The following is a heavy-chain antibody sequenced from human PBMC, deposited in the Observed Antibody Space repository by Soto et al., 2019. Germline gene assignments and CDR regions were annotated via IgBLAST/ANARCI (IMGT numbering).Heavy chain of an antibody. V-gene: IGHV4-31*03. D-gene: IGHD3-3*01. CDR3: ARESDLDDAFDI. CDR2: IYYSGST. J-gene: IGHJ3*02. Sequence: SETMSLTCTVSGGSVSSGGYYWSWIRQHPGKGLEWIGYIYYSGSTYYNPSLKSRVTISVDTSKNQFSLKLSSVTAADTAVYYCARESDLDDAFDIWGQGTMVTVSS. CDR1: GGSVSSGGYY.